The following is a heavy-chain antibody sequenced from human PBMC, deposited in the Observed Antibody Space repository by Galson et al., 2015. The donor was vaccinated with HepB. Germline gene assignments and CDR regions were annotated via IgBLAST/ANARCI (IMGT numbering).Heavy chain of an antibody. J-gene: IGHJ5*02. CDR2: IKGPSGAT. CDR1: GFSFTDVW. D-gene: IGHD2-15*01. V-gene: IGHV3-15*01. CDR3: ARVEGYCSGGNCYSFWFDP. Sequence: SLRLSCAASGFSFTDVWMSWVRQVPGKGLEWVGRIKGPSGATDYGAPVKGRLIISRDESKTILYLQMNSLRAEHTALYYCARVEGYCSGGNCYSFWFDPWGQGTLVTVSS.